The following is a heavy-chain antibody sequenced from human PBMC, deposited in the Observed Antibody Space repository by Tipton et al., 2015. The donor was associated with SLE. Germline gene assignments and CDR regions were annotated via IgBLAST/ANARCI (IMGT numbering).Heavy chain of an antibody. CDR1: GFTFSSSA. CDR2: ISSNGGST. J-gene: IGHJ3*02. D-gene: IGHD3-16*01. V-gene: IGHV3-64D*09. CDR3: ARRQERGFDAFDI. Sequence: GSLRLSCSASGFTFSSSAMHWVRQGPGKGLEYVSAISSNGGSTYYADSVKGRFTISRDNSKNTLYLQMSSLRAEDTAVYYCARRQERGFDAFDIWGQGTMVTVSS.